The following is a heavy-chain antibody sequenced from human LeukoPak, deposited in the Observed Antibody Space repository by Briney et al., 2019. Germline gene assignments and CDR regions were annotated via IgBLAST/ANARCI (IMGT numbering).Heavy chain of an antibody. D-gene: IGHD3-22*01. Sequence: PSETLSLTCTVSGGSISNYYWSWIRQSPGKGLEWIGSVYSSGSTYYYPSLKSRVTISVDTSKNQFSLKLTSVTAADTAVYYCARQAFYYHSSGYVHPFDYWGQGTLVTVSS. J-gene: IGHJ4*02. CDR3: ARQAFYYHSSGYVHPFDY. CDR1: GGSISNYY. CDR2: VYSSGST. V-gene: IGHV4-59*04.